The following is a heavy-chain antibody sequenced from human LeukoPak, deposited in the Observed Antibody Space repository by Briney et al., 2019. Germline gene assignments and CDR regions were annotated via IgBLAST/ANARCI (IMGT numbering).Heavy chain of an antibody. CDR1: GFTFSSNG. V-gene: IGHV3-30*02. CDR2: IRYDGSNK. J-gene: IGHJ4*02. D-gene: IGHD5-18*01. CDR3: AKGSGYSYGSYDY. Sequence: GGSLRLSCAASGFTFSSNGMHWVRQAPGKGLEWVAFIRYDGSNKYYADSVKGRFTISRDNSKNTLYLQMNSLRAEDTAVYYCAKGSGYSYGSYDYWGQGTLVTVSS.